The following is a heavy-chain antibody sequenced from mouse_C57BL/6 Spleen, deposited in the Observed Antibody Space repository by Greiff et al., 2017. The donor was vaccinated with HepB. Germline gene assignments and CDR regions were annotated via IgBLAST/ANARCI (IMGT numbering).Heavy chain of an antibody. D-gene: IGHD2-1*01. CDR3: ARIYYGNFAYAMDY. V-gene: IGHV2-2*01. J-gene: IGHJ4*01. Sequence: VKLVESGPGLVQPSQSLSITCTVSGFSLTSYGVHWVRQSPGKGLEWLGVIWSGGSTDYNAAFISRLSISKDNSKSQVFFKMNSLQADDTAIYYCARIYYGNFAYAMDYWGQGTSVTVSS. CDR1: GFSLTSYG. CDR2: IWSGGST.